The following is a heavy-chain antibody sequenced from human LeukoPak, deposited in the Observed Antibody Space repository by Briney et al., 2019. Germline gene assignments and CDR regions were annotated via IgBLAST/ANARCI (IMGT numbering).Heavy chain of an antibody. CDR2: ISGSGGST. V-gene: IGHV3-23*01. J-gene: IGHJ4*02. CDR3: AKVARGRQYYFDY. D-gene: IGHD2-15*01. Sequence: GGSLRLSCEASGFTFSTYGMSWVRQAPGKGLEWVSAISGSGGSTYYADSVKGRFTISRDNSKNTLFLQMNSLRAEDTAVYYCAKVARGRQYYFDYWGQGTLVTVSS. CDR1: GFTFSTYG.